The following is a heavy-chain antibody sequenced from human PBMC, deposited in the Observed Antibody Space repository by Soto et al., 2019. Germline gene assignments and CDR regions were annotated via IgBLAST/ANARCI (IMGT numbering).Heavy chain of an antibody. CDR2: IIPIVATT. CDR1: GGTFNTYT. V-gene: IGHV1-69*08. D-gene: IGHD3-22*01. J-gene: IGHJ4*02. Sequence: QVQLVQSGAEVKKPGSSVKVSCKASGGTFNTYTINWVRQAPGQGLEWMGRIIPIVATTDYAQKFQGRVSITADKSTSTAYMELSSLRPDDTAVYFCAMSSVGSYYYWGQGTLVTVSS. CDR3: AMSSVGSYYY.